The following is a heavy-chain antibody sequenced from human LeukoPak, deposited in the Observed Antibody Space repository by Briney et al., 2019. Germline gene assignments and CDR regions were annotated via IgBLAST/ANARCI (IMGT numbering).Heavy chain of an antibody. D-gene: IGHD2-15*01. Sequence: GESLKISCKGSGYSFTSYWIGWVRQMPGKGLEWMGIIYPGDSDTRYSPSFQGQVIISADKSISTAYLQWSSLKASDTAIYYCARHFYCSGGSCYLDYWGQGTLVTVSS. J-gene: IGHJ4*02. CDR3: ARHFYCSGGSCYLDY. CDR1: GYSFTSYW. CDR2: IYPGDSDT. V-gene: IGHV5-51*01.